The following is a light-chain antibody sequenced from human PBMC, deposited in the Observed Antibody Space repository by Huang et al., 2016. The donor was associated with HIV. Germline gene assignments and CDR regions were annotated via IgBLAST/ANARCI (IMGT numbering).Light chain of an antibody. CDR1: QSIGRD. Sequence: EIVMTQSPAILSASLGERVTLSCKASQSIGRDLAWYQQKPGQAPRLLLYGTSTRATGVPARFSGSGSGTDITLTISLLESEDFAVYFCQKYDTWPFTFGPGAKVDIK. CDR3: QKYDTWPFT. J-gene: IGKJ3*01. CDR2: GTS. V-gene: IGKV3-15*01.